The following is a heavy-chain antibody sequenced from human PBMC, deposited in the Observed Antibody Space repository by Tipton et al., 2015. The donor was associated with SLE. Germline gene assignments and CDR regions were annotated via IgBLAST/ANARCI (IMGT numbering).Heavy chain of an antibody. D-gene: IGHD2-8*02. V-gene: IGHV3-23*01. CDR3: ARGLMVYYIEVGALDI. CDR2: VSSSGGYT. CDR1: GFTFSSYA. J-gene: IGHJ3*02. Sequence: SLRLSCEVSGFTFSSYAMSWVRQAPGKGLEWVSAVSSSGGYTYYADSVGGRFTISRDNSKNTLYLQINSLRDEDTAVYYCARGLMVYYIEVGALDIWGQGTMVTVAS.